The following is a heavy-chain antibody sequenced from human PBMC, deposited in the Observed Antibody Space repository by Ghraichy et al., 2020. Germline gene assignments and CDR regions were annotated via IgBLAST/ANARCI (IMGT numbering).Heavy chain of an antibody. Sequence: SETPSLTCAVSGGSITSDGYSWSWIRQPPGKGLEWIGYMYLSGSTYSNPSLNSRVSISIDRSKNQFSLNLTSVTAADTAVYYCARNMVRGGNAFDIWGQGKMVTVSS. CDR3: ARNMVRGGNAFDI. CDR1: GGSITSDGYS. CDR2: MYLSGST. V-gene: IGHV4-30-2*01. J-gene: IGHJ3*02. D-gene: IGHD3-10*01.